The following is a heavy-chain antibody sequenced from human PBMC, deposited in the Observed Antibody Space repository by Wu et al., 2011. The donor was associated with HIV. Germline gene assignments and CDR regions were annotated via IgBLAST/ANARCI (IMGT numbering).Heavy chain of an antibody. J-gene: IGHJ6*03. CDR2: IIPIFGTA. Sequence: EWMGRIIPIFGTANYAQKFQGRVTITADKSTSTVYMELSSLRSEDTAVYYCARSGVAAGPYFYYLNLWGRGTAVTVS. CDR3: ARSGVAAGPYFYYLNL. V-gene: IGHV1-69*06. D-gene: IGHD6-13*01.